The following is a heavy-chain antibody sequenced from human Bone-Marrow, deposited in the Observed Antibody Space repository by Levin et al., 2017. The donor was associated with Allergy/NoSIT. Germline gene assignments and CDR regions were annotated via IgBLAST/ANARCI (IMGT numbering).Heavy chain of an antibody. J-gene: IGHJ4*02. CDR3: TTEVWARKVRDDY. CDR1: GFTVSRNY. D-gene: IGHD1-1*01. Sequence: GGSLRLSCAASGFTVSRNYMSWVRQAPGKGLEWVSLIYSGGDTQYADSVKGRFTISRDNSKNTLYLQMNSLKTEDTAVYYCTTEVWARKVRDDYWGQGTLVTVSS. V-gene: IGHV3-66*01. CDR2: IYSGGDT.